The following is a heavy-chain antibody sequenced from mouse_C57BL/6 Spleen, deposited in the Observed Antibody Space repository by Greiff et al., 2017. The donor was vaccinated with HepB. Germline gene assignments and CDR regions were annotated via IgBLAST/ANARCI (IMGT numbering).Heavy chain of an antibody. CDR1: GYTFTDYN. D-gene: IGHD1-1*01. CDR3: ANGCATLVENYYALDY. V-gene: IGHV1-22*01. J-gene: IGHJ4*01. Sequence: EVQLQQSGPELVKPGASVKMSCKASGYTFTDYNIHWVKQSPGKSLEWIGYINPNNGGTSYNQKFKGKATLTVNKSSSTAYMELCSLTSEESAVDYGANGCATLVENYYALDYWGQGTSVTVSS. CDR2: INPNNGGT.